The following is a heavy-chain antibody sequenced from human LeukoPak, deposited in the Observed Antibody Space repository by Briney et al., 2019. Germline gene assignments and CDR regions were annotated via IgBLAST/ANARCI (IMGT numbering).Heavy chain of an antibody. CDR3: ARDGAGLTSLWVGYYYGMDV. V-gene: IGHV3-48*02. D-gene: IGHD3-16*01. J-gene: IGHJ6*02. CDR1: GFTFSSYS. Sequence: GGSLRLSCAASGFTFSSYSMNWVRQAPGKGLEWVSYISSSSSTIYYADSVKGRFTISRDNAKNSLYLQMNSLRDEDTAVYYCARDGAGLTSLWVGYYYGMDVWGQGTTVTVSS. CDR2: ISSSSSTI.